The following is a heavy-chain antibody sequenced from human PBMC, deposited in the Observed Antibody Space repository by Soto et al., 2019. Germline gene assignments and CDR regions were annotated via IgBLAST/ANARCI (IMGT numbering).Heavy chain of an antibody. D-gene: IGHD3-22*01. J-gene: IGHJ5*02. V-gene: IGHV4-39*01. CDR2: IYYSGST. CDR1: GGSISGSSYY. Sequence: ASETLSLTCTVSGGSISGSSYYWGWIRQPPGKGLEWIGSIYYSGSTYYNPSLKSRVTISVDTSKNQFSLKLSSVTAADTAVYYCARHQNYYDSSGYYHEKPYNWFDPCGQGTLVTVSS. CDR3: ARHQNYYDSSGYYHEKPYNWFDP.